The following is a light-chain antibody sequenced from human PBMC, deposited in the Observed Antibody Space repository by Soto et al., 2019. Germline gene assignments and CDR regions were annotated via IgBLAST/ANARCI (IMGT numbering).Light chain of an antibody. CDR3: QQSYSTRWT. CDR2: AAS. V-gene: IGKV1-39*01. CDR1: QSINSY. Sequence: DLQMTQSPSSLSASVGDRVTITCRASQSINSYLIWYQQKAGKAPKLLIYAASSLQSGVPSRFSGSGAGTDFTLTISSLQPEDVATYYCQQSYSTRWTFGQGTKVEIK. J-gene: IGKJ1*01.